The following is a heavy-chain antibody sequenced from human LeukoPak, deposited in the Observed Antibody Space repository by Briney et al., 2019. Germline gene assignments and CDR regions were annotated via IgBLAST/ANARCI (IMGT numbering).Heavy chain of an antibody. CDR2: MNPNSGNT. J-gene: IGHJ5*02. D-gene: IGHD3-3*01. Sequence: GASVKVSCKASGYTFTSYDINWVRQATGQGLEWMGWMNPNSGNTGYAQKFQGRVTMTRNTSISTAYMELSSLRSEDTAVYYCARGARYYDFWSVYYTNWFDPWGQGTLVTVSS. CDR3: ARGARYYDFWSVYYTNWFDP. V-gene: IGHV1-8*01. CDR1: GYTFTSYD.